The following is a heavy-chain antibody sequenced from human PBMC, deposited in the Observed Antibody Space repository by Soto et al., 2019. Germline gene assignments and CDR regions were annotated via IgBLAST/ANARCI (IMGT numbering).Heavy chain of an antibody. CDR2: IYYSGYT. CDR3: ATGGGRFNYGMDV. D-gene: IGHD3-10*01. CDR1: GGSIRSYY. J-gene: IGHJ6*02. V-gene: IGHV4-59*01. Sequence: QVQLQESGPGLAKPSQTLSLTCNVSGGSIRSYYWSWIRQPPGKRLEWIGYIYYSGYTNYNPSLKSRVTISVDTSKNQLSLKLSSVTAADTAVYYCATGGGRFNYGMDVWGQGTTVTVSS.